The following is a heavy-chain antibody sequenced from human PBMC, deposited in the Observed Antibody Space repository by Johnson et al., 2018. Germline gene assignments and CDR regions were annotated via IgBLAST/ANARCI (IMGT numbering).Heavy chain of an antibody. CDR2: IKNDGSST. Sequence: VQLVESGGGLVQPGGSLRLSCAASGFSFSGYWMHWVRQAPGKGLVWVSRIKNDGSSTVYADSVKGRFTGSRDNSKNTLHVQMNSLRAEDTAGYYCVRDSVWFGGRGANRYMYVWGKGTTVTVS. CDR1: GFSFSGYW. CDR3: VRDSVWFGGRGANRYMYV. J-gene: IGHJ6*03. V-gene: IGHV3-74*02. D-gene: IGHD3-10*01.